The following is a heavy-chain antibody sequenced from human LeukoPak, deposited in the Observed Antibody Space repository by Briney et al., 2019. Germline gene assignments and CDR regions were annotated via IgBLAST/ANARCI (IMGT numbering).Heavy chain of an antibody. CDR3: AREWANEAYNLFDP. CDR2: IIPILGIA. J-gene: IGHJ5*02. CDR1: GGTFSSYT. D-gene: IGHD1-1*01. V-gene: IGHV1-69*04. Sequence: SVKVSCKASGGTFSSYTISWVRQAPGQGLEWMGRIIPILGIANYAQKFQGRVTITADKSTSTAYMELSSLRSEDTAVYYCAREWANEAYNLFDPWGQGTLVTVSS.